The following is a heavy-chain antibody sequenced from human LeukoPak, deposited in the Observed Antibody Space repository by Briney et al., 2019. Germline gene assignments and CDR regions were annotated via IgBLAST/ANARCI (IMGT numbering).Heavy chain of an antibody. D-gene: IGHD5-12*01. V-gene: IGHV4-30-2*01. J-gene: IGHJ4*02. CDR3: ARVDIVATIIDY. Sequence: SQTLSLTCAVSGGSISSGGYSWSWVRQPPGKGLEWLGYIYHSGSTYYNPSLKSRVTISVDRSKNQFSLKLSSVTAADTAVYYCARVDIVATIIDYWGQGTLVTVSS. CDR2: IYHSGST. CDR1: GGSISSGGYS.